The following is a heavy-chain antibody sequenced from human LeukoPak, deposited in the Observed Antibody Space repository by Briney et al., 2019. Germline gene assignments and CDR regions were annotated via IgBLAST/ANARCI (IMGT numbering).Heavy chain of an antibody. CDR1: GFISDHA. J-gene: IGHJ4*02. Sequence: GGSLRLSCTASGFISDHAMHWIRQAPGKGLEWVSGIDWNSGRIGYGESVKGRFTVSRDNAKDSLYLQMNSLRVEDTAIYYCIKVVRPGGLDYWGPGVLVIVSS. CDR3: IKVVRPGGLDY. D-gene: IGHD2-15*01. V-gene: IGHV3-9*01. CDR2: IDWNSGRI.